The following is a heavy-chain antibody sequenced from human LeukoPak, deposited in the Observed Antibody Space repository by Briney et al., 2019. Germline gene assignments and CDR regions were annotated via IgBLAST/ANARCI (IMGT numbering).Heavy chain of an antibody. Sequence: GGSLRLSCAASGFTFSDYYMSWIRQAPGKGLEWVSYIRSSGSTIYYADSVKGRFTISRDNAKNSLYLQMNSLRAEDTAVYYCARAHDYGDPFDYWGQGTLVTVSS. CDR1: GFTFSDYY. V-gene: IGHV3-11*04. D-gene: IGHD4-17*01. J-gene: IGHJ4*02. CDR3: ARAHDYGDPFDY. CDR2: IRSSGSTI.